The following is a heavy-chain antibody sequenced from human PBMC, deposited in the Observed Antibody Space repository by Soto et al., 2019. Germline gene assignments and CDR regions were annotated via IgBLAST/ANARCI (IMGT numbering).Heavy chain of an antibody. CDR2: ISSNGGST. CDR3: VKGITVSTQQDLFDY. Sequence: GGSLRLSCSASGFTFSSYAMHWVRQAPGKGLEYVSAISSNGGSTYYADSVKGRFTISRDNSKNTLYLQMSSLRAEDTAVYYCVKGITVSTQQDLFDYWGQGTLVTVSS. D-gene: IGHD5-12*01. V-gene: IGHV3-64D*08. J-gene: IGHJ4*02. CDR1: GFTFSSYA.